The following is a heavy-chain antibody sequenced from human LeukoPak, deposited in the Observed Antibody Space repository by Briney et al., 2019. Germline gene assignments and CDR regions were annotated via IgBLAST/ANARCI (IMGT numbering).Heavy chain of an antibody. D-gene: IGHD2-2*01. J-gene: IGHJ3*02. CDR3: ARGDCSSTSCSHDAFDI. CDR2: INPSGGST. Sequence: VASVKVSCKASGYTFTSYYMHWVRQAPGQGLEWMGIINPSGGSTSYAQKFQGRVTMTRDTSTSTVYMELSSLRSEDTAVYYCARGDCSSTSCSHDAFDIWGQGTMVTVSS. CDR1: GYTFTSYY. V-gene: IGHV1-46*01.